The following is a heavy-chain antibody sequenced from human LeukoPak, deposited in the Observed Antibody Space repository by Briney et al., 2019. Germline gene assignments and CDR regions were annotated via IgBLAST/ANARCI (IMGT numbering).Heavy chain of an antibody. J-gene: IGHJ4*02. CDR2: ISSSSTYI. CDR3: AREPTAMIL. D-gene: IGHD5-18*01. Sequence: GGSLRLSCAASGFTVSSNYMSWVRQAPGKGLEWVSSISSSSTYIYYADSVKGRFTISRDNAKNSLYLQMNSLRVEDTAVYYCAREPTAMILWGQGTLVTVSS. CDR1: GFTVSSNY. V-gene: IGHV3-21*01.